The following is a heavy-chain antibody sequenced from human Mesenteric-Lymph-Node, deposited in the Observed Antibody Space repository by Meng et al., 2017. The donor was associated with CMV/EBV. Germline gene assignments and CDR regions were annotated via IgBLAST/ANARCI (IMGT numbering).Heavy chain of an antibody. CDR1: FTSYW. V-gene: IGHV5-51*01. J-gene: IGHJ1*01. Sequence: FTSYWIGWVRQIPGKGPEWMGVIHPGDSETRYSPSFQGQVTISADKSISTAYVQWSSLKASDSAIYYCARPDTRYYDFWSSYDYFNQWGQGTLVTVSS. CDR2: IHPGDSET. CDR3: ARPDTRYYDFWSSYDYFNQ. D-gene: IGHD3-3*01.